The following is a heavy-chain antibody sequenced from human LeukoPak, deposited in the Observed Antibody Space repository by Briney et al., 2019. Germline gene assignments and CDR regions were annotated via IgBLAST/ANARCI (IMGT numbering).Heavy chain of an antibody. CDR3: ARDEPMETYYDFRSGYSQSDHFDY. Sequence: GGSLRLYCAASGFTFSTYWMSWVRQAPGKGLEWVANIKQDGSEKYYVDSVKGRFTISRDNAKNSLYLQMNSLRAEDTAVYYCARDEPMETYYDFRSGYSQSDHFDYWGQGTLVTVSP. V-gene: IGHV3-7*01. J-gene: IGHJ4*02. CDR1: GFTFSTYW. CDR2: IKQDGSEK. D-gene: IGHD3-3*01.